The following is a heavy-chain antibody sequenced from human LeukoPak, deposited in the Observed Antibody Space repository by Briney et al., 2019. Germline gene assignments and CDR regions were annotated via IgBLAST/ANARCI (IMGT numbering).Heavy chain of an antibody. D-gene: IGHD2-15*01. CDR2: INPNSGGT. V-gene: IGHV1-2*02. Sequence: ASVKVSCKAPGYTFTGYYIHWVRQAPGQGLEWMGWINPNSGGTNYAQKFQGRVTMTRDTSISTAYMDLSRLRSDDTAVYYCARAPRLLTGFDIWGRGTLVTVSS. CDR3: ARAPRLLTGFDI. J-gene: IGHJ2*01. CDR1: GYTFTGYY.